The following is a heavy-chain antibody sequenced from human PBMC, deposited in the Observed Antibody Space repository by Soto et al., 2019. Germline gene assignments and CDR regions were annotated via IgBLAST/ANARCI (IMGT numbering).Heavy chain of an antibody. D-gene: IGHD3-16*01. CDR1: GFTFSTYA. CDR2: ISYDGSNK. J-gene: IGHJ4*02. CDR3: ATWGSIGGDY. V-gene: IGHV3-30-3*01. Sequence: QVQLVESGGGVVQPGRSLRLSCAASGFTFSTYAMHWVRQAPGKGLEWVAVISYDGSNKYYADSVKGRFTISRDNSKNTLFLQMNSLRAEDTAVYYCATWGSIGGDYWGQGTLVTVSS.